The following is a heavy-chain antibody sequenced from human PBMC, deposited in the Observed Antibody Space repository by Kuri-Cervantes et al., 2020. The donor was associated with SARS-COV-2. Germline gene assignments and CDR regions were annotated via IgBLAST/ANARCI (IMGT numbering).Heavy chain of an antibody. V-gene: IGHV3-43*02. CDR2: ISGDGGST. D-gene: IGHD3-22*01. CDR1: GFTFSSYA. CDR3: AKDIAPYYYDSSGYPVPLDY. Sequence: GESLKISCAASGFTFSSYAMSWVRQAPGKGLEWVSLISGDGGSTYYADSVKGRFTISRDNSKNSLYLQMNSLRTEDTALYYCAKDIAPYYYDSSGYPVPLDYWGQGTLVTVSS. J-gene: IGHJ4*02.